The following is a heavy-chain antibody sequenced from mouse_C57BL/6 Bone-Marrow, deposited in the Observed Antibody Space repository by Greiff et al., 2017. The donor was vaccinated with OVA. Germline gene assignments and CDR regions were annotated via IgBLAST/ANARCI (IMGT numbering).Heavy chain of an antibody. D-gene: IGHD1-1*01. J-gene: IGHJ1*03. CDR3: ARSFYYYGSSFWYFDV. Sequence: VKLVESGAELVRPGASVKLSCKASGYTFTDYYINWVKQRPGQGLEWIARIYPGSGNTYYNEKFKGKATLTAEQSSSTAYMQLSSLTSDDSAVYFCARSFYYYGSSFWYFDVWGTGTTVTVAS. CDR2: IYPGSGNT. V-gene: IGHV1-76*01. CDR1: GYTFTDYY.